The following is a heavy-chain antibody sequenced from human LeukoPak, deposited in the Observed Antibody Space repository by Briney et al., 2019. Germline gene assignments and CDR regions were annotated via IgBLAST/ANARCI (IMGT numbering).Heavy chain of an antibody. CDR3: AKNLLLSVPAATKNWFDP. CDR1: GFTFSSYA. V-gene: IGHV3-23*01. CDR2: ISGSGGST. Sequence: QPGGSLRLSCAASGFTFSSYAMSWVRQAPGKGLEWVSAISGSGGSTYYADSVKGRFTISRDNSKNTLYLQMNSLRAEDTAVYYCAKNLLLSVPAATKNWFDPWGQGTLVTLSS. J-gene: IGHJ5*02. D-gene: IGHD2-2*01.